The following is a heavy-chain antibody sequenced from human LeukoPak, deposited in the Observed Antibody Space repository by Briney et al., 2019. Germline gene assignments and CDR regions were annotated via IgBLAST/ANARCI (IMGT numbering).Heavy chain of an antibody. J-gene: IGHJ4*02. Sequence: SETLSLTCTVSGGSISSGDYYWSWIRQHPGKGLEWIGYIYYSGSTYYNPSLKSRVTISVDTSKNQFSLKLSSVTAADTAVYYCARIKDGYNYRYYFDYWGQGTLVTVSS. CDR2: IYYSGST. CDR3: ARIKDGYNYRYYFDY. V-gene: IGHV4-31*03. D-gene: IGHD5-24*01. CDR1: GGSISSGDYY.